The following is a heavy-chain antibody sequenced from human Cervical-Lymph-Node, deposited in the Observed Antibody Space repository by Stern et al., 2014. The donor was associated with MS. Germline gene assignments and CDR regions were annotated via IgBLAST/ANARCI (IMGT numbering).Heavy chain of an antibody. CDR1: GYSFTSYW. J-gene: IGHJ4*02. Sequence: VQLVQSGAEVKKPGESLKISCKGSGYSFTSYWIGWVRQMPGKDLEWIGIVDPCVADTRYSPSFQGHVTISADKPISTAYLQWSSMKASDTAMYYCARPPYDYGDQEYYFASWGQGTLVTVSS. CDR2: VDPCVADT. CDR3: ARPPYDYGDQEYYFAS. D-gene: IGHD4-17*01. V-gene: IGHV5-51*01.